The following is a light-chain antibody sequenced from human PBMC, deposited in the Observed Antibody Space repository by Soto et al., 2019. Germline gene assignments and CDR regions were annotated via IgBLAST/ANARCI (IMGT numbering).Light chain of an antibody. CDR3: SSYTGRNTIVV. CDR2: EVN. Sequence: QSVLTQPPSASGSPGQSVTISCTGTSSDVGTYNYVSWYQQHPGKAPRLMIYEVNKRPSGVPDRFSGSKSGNTASLTVSGLQAEDEAHYYCSSYTGRNTIVVFGGGTKVTVL. J-gene: IGLJ2*01. CDR1: SSDVGTYNY. V-gene: IGLV2-8*01.